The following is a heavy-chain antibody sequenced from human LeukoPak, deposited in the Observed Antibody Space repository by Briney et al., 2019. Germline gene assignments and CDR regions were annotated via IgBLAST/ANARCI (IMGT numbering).Heavy chain of an antibody. CDR3: AKVTMIDGV. CDR1: RFTFSSYA. J-gene: IGHJ4*02. Sequence: GGSLRLSCAASRFTFSSYAMSWVRQAPEKGLEWVSAISGSGGSTYYADSVKGRFTISRDDSKNTLYLQMNSLRAEDTAVYYCAKVTMIDGVWGQGTLVTVSS. D-gene: IGHD3-22*01. CDR2: ISGSGGST. V-gene: IGHV3-23*01.